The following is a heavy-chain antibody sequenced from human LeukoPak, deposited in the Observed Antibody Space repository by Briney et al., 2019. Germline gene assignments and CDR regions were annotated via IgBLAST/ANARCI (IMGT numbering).Heavy chain of an antibody. CDR3: ASNYYESSGLHR. CDR2: ISFDGSEK. CDR1: GFKFYSYA. D-gene: IGHD3-22*01. J-gene: IGHJ4*02. V-gene: IGHV3-30*04. Sequence: GGPLRLSCAASGFKFYSYAMHWVRQAPGKGLEWVASISFDGSEKYYRDSVKGRFTISRDNSKNTVSLQMNSLRPEDTAVYYCASNYYESSGLHRWGQGTLVTVSS.